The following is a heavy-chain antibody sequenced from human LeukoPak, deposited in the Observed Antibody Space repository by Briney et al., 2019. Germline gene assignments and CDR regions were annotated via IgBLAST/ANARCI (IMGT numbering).Heavy chain of an antibody. CDR3: ARSTYSGWYNPDAFDI. CDR1: GGSISSSSYY. CDR2: IYYSGST. Sequence: EPSETLSLTCTVSGGSISSSSYYWGWIRQPPGKGLEWIGSIYYSGSTYYNPSLKSRVTISVDTSKNQFSLKLSSVTAADTAVYYCARSTYSGWYNPDAFDIWGQGTMVTVSS. J-gene: IGHJ3*02. V-gene: IGHV4-39*07. D-gene: IGHD6-19*01.